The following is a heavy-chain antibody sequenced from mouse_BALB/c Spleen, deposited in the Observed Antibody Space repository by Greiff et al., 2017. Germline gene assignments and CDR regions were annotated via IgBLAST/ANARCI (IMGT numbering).Heavy chain of an antibody. J-gene: IGHJ3*01. CDR3: ARSYYGYGWFAY. CDR2: INSDGGST. D-gene: IGHD1-2*01. CDR1: EYEFPSHD. V-gene: IGHV5-2*03. Sequence: DVKLVESGGGLVQPGESLKLSCESNEYEFPSHDMSWVRKTPEKRLELVAAINSDGGSTYYPDTMERRFIISRANTKKTLYLQMSSLRSEDTAVYYCARSYYGYGWFAYWGQGTLVTVSA.